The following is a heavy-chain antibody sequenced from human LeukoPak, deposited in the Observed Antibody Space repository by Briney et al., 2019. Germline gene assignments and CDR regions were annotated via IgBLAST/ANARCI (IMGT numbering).Heavy chain of an antibody. V-gene: IGHV4-34*01. J-gene: IGHJ4*02. CDR1: GGSFSGYY. D-gene: IGHD3-16*01. Sequence: SETLSLTCAVYGGSFSGYYWSWIRQPPGKGLEWIGDINYSGSTNYNPSLKSRVTISVDTSKNQFSLKLSSVTAADTAVYYCATSAYDYVWGSYNYFDYWGQGTLVTVSS. CDR3: ATSAYDYVWGSYNYFDY. CDR2: INYSGST.